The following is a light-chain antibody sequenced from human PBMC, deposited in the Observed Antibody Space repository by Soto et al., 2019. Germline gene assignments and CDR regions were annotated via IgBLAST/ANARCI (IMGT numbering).Light chain of an antibody. CDR2: GAS. CDR3: QQYGSSPYT. V-gene: IGKV3-20*01. J-gene: IGKJ2*01. CDR1: QSVSSSY. Sequence: EIVLTQSPGTLSLSPGERATLSCRASQSVSSSYLVWYQQKPGQAPRLLIYGASSRATGIPDRFSGSGSGTDLTLTISRLEPEDFAVYYCQQYGSSPYTLGQGTKLEIK.